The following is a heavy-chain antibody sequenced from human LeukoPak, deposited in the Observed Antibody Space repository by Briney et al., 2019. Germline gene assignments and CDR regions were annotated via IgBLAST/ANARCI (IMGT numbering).Heavy chain of an antibody. CDR2: MNQDGSHK. D-gene: IGHD4-23*01. Sequence: GGSLRLSCAASGFTFSSYWMTWVRQAPGKGLEGVANMNQDGSHKYYVDSVKGRFTISRDNAKNSLYLQMNSLRAEDTAVYYCARYLDYGGNSRVFQHWGQGTLVTVSS. J-gene: IGHJ1*01. CDR3: ARYLDYGGNSRVFQH. V-gene: IGHV3-7*01. CDR1: GFTFSSYW.